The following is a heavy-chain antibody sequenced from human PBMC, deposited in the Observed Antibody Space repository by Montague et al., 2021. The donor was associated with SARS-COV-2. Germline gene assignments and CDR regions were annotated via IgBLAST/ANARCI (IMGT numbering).Heavy chain of an antibody. CDR3: ARDSPLSGYSNYYFDY. J-gene: IGHJ4*02. CDR2: ISYDGSNK. D-gene: IGHD4-11*01. Sequence: SLRLSCAASGFTFSSYAMHWVRQAPGKGLEWVAVISYDGSNKYYADSVKGRFTISRDNSKNTLYLQMNSLRAEDTAVYYCARDSPLSGYSNYYFDYWGQGTLATVSS. CDR1: GFTFSSYA. V-gene: IGHV3-30-3*01.